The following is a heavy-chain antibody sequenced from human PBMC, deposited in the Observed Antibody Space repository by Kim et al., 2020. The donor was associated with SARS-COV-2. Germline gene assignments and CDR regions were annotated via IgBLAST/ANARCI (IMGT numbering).Heavy chain of an antibody. CDR1: GGSISSYY. V-gene: IGHV4-59*01. J-gene: IGHJ2*01. D-gene: IGHD3-3*01. Sequence: SETLSLTCTVSGGSISSYYWSWIRQPPGKGLEWIGYIYYSGSTNYNPSLKSRVTISVDTSKNQFSLKLSSVTAADTAVYYCARDHREWLQYTAKWYFDLWGRGTLVTVSS. CDR3: ARDHREWLQYTAKWYFDL. CDR2: IYYSGST.